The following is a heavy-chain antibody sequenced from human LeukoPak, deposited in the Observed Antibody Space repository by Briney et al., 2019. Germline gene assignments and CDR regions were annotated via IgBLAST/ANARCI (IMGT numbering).Heavy chain of an antibody. Sequence: SETLSLTCAVYGGPFTTYYWSWIRQPPGKGLEWIGDIYHTGSTTYNPSLKTRVTISVDTSKNQFSLRLSSVTAADTAVYYCARVGHPTPRRVLSAVTIPTAGAFDIWGQGTPVTVSS. CDR2: IYHTGST. V-gene: IGHV4-34*01. J-gene: IGHJ3*02. D-gene: IGHD4-17*01. CDR1: GGPFTTYY. CDR3: ARVGHPTPRRVLSAVTIPTAGAFDI.